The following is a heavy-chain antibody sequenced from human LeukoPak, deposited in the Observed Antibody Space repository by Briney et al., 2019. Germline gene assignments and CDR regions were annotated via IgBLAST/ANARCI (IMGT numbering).Heavy chain of an antibody. CDR1: GGSFSGYY. CDR3: ARGGSSGYYYNVHFDY. V-gene: IGHV4-34*01. D-gene: IGHD3-22*01. J-gene: IGHJ4*02. CDR2: INHSGST. Sequence: SETLSLTCAVYGGSFSGYYWSWIRQPPGKGLEWIGEINHSGSTNYNPSLKSRVTISVDTSKNQFSLELSSVTAADTAVYYCARGGSSGYYYNVHFDYWGQGTLVTVSS.